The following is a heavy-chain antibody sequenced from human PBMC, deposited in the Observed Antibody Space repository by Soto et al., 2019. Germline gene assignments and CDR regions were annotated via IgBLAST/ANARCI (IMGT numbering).Heavy chain of an antibody. CDR1: GGSISSGGYY. CDR3: ARESLYGGNPTGVY. CDR2: IYYSGST. J-gene: IGHJ4*02. Sequence: QVQLQESGPGLVKPSQTLSLTCTVSGGSISSGGYYWSWIRPHPGKGLEWIGYIYYSGSTYYNPSLKSRVTISVDTSKNQFSLKLSSVTASDTAVYYCARESLYGGNPTGVYWGQGTLVTVSS. D-gene: IGHD4-17*01. V-gene: IGHV4-31*03.